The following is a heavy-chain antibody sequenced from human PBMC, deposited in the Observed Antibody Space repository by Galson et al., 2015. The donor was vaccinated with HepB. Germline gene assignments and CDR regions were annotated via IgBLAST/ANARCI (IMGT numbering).Heavy chain of an antibody. CDR3: ARIGGIAAAGTSDY. CDR2: IDWDDDK. V-gene: IGHV2-70*11. D-gene: IGHD6-13*01. CDR1: GFSLSTSGMC. J-gene: IGHJ4*02. Sequence: PALVKPTQTLTLPCTFSGFSLSTSGMCVSWIRQPPGKALEWLARIDWDDDKYYSTSLKTRLTISKDTSKNQVVLTMTNMDPVDTATYYCARIGGIAAAGTSDYWGQGTLVTVSS.